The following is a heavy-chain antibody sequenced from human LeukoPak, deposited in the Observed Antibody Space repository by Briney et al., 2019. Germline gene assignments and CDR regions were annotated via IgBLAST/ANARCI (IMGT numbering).Heavy chain of an antibody. J-gene: IGHJ5*02. CDR2: INPNSGGT. Sequence: GASVKVSCKASGYTFTGYYMHWVRQAPGQGLEWMGWINPNSGGTNYAQKFQGRVTMTRDTSISTAYMELSRLRSDDTAVYYCARDQDIVVVVAGGNWFDPWGQGTLVTVSS. D-gene: IGHD2-15*01. CDR3: ARDQDIVVVVAGGNWFDP. V-gene: IGHV1-2*02. CDR1: GYTFTGYY.